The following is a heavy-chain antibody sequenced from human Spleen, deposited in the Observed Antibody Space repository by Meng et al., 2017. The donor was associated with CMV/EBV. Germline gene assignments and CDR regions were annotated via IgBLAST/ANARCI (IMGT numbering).Heavy chain of an antibody. D-gene: IGHD5-12*01. CDR3: TRLREEWLRISDYGMDV. Sequence: GGFLRLSCAASGFTFSGSAMNWVRQASGRGLEWVGRIRSKANNFAITYAASVKGRFTISRDDSKNTAYLQMNSLKTEDTAVYYCTRLREEWLRISDYGMDVWGQGTTVTVSS. J-gene: IGHJ6*02. CDR2: IRSKANNFAI. V-gene: IGHV3-73*01. CDR1: GFTFSGSA.